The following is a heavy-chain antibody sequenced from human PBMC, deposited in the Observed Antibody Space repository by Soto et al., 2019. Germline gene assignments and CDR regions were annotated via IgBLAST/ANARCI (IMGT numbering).Heavy chain of an antibody. V-gene: IGHV1-46*01. Sequence: APVKTSCKESGYPFSSYYMNWVRQAPGQGLEWMGIISPSGGSTSYAQKFQGRVTMTKDTSSSTVYMELCSLRSEDTAVYYCVRDYDYDRSGYYFYWG. D-gene: IGHD3-22*01. CDR2: ISPSGGST. CDR3: VRDYDYDRSGYYFY. CDR1: GYPFSSYY. J-gene: IGHJ4*01.